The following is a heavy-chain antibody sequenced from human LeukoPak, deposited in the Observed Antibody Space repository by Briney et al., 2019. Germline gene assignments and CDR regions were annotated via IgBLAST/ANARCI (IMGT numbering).Heavy chain of an antibody. CDR3: ARDFECSGGSCYSAY. D-gene: IGHD2-15*01. V-gene: IGHV3-53*01. CDR2: IYSGNSK. CDR1: GFTVSNNY. Sequence: PGGSLRLSCAASGFTVSNNYMSWVRQAPGKGLEWVSVIYSGNSKYYADSVKGRFTISRDNSKNTVYLQMNSLRAEDTAVYYCARDFECSGGSCYSAYWGQGTLVTVSS. J-gene: IGHJ4*02.